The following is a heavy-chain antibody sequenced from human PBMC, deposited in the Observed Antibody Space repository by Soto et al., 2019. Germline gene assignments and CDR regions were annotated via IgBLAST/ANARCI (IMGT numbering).Heavy chain of an antibody. Sequence: QVQLVESGGGVVQPGRSLRLSCAVSGFTLSSYLMSWVRQAPGKGLEWVAVISYDGENKYYADSVKGRFTISRDISKRSLYVQMNRLRPEDTGVYYCATLRFRFLEWILGDPPEGDNGMDVWGQGTTVTVSS. CDR1: GFTLSSYL. CDR2: ISYDGENK. V-gene: IGHV3-30*04. J-gene: IGHJ6*02. D-gene: IGHD3-3*01. CDR3: ATLRFRFLEWILGDPPEGDNGMDV.